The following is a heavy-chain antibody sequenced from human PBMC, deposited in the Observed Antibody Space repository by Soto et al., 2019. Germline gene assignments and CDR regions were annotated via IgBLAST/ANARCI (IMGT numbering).Heavy chain of an antibody. CDR3: ARTTYYDFWSGYFENYYGMDV. J-gene: IGHJ6*02. V-gene: IGHV4-34*01. CDR1: GGSFSCYY. Sequence: KTSETLSLTCAVYGGSFSCYYWSWSRQPPGKGLEWIGEINHSGSTNYNPSLKSRVTISVDTSKNQFSLKLSSVTAADTAVYYCARTTYYDFWSGYFENYYGMDVWGQGTTVTVSS. CDR2: INHSGST. D-gene: IGHD3-3*01.